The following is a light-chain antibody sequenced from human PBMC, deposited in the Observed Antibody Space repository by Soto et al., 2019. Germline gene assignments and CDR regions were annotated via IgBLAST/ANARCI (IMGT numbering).Light chain of an antibody. CDR2: GAF. J-gene: IGKJ5*01. CDR1: PSVSCFY. CDR3: QQYASSPPIT. Sequence: PGERAAISCRASPSVSCFYLAWYPQKPCKAPRILIYGAFSRATGIPDRFSSSGTETDFTLTISRLEPEDFGVYYCQQYASSPPITFGQGTRLEIK. V-gene: IGKV3-20*01.